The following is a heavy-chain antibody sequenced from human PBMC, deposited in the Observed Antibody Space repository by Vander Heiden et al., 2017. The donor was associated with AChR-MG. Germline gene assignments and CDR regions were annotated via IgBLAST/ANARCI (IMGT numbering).Heavy chain of an antibody. V-gene: IGHV3-13*01. D-gene: IGHD3-3*01. CDR3: ARDESGNGMDI. J-gene: IGHJ6*02. CDR2: IGTTRDT. Sequence: EVKLVESGVGLVQPGGSLKLACAASGFSSSTYDLHWARQATGKRLEWFATIGTTRDTYYAGSVKGRFTITRENVRNSFYLQMNSLRAGDTAVYYCARDESGNGMDIWGQGTTVTVSS. CDR1: GFSSSTYD.